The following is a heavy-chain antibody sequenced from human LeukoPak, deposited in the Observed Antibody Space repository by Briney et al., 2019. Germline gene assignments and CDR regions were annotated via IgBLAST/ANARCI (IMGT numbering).Heavy chain of an antibody. CDR2: TRYDGNNK. D-gene: IGHD6-19*01. V-gene: IGHV3-30*02. Sequence: GGSLRLSCAASGFTFSNYGVHWVRQAPGKGLEWVAFTRYDGNNKYYADSAKGRFTISRDNAKNSLYLQMNSLRAEDTAVYYCARGRYSSGWWVDYFDYWGQGTLVTVSS. CDR3: ARGRYSSGWWVDYFDY. CDR1: GFTFSNYG. J-gene: IGHJ4*02.